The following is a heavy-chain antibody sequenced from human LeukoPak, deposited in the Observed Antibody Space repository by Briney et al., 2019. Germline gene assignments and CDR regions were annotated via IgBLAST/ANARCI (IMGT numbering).Heavy chain of an antibody. CDR1: GFTFSSYG. Sequence: GGSLRLSCAASGFTFSSYGMHWVRQAPGKGLERVAVISYDGSNKYYADSVKGRFTISRDNSKNTLYLQMNSLKTEDTAVYYCTTEMRWELLLDYWGQGTLVTVSS. CDR3: TTEMRWELLLDY. CDR2: ISYDGSNK. J-gene: IGHJ4*02. D-gene: IGHD1-26*01. V-gene: IGHV3-30*03.